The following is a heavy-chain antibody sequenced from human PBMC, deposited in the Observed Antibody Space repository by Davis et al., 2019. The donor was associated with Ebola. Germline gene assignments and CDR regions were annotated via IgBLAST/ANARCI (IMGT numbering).Heavy chain of an antibody. CDR3: ARDPPRDGYTPGNY. CDR2: INAGNGNT. Sequence: ASVKVSCKASGYTFTSYAMHWVRQAPGQRLEWMGWINAGNGNTKYSQKFQGRVTITRDTSASTAYMELSSLRSEDTAVYYCARDPPRDGYTPGNYWGQGTLVTVSS. D-gene: IGHD5-24*01. CDR1: GYTFTSYA. J-gene: IGHJ4*02. V-gene: IGHV1-3*01.